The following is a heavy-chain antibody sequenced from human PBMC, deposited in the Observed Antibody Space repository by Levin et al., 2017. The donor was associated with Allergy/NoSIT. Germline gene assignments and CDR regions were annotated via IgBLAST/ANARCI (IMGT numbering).Heavy chain of an antibody. CDR2: ISYDGVNK. CDR1: GFTFSSYA. V-gene: IGHV3-30-3*01. D-gene: IGHD6-13*01. CDR3: ARVESSSWQPDY. J-gene: IGHJ4*02. Sequence: PGGSLRLSCAASGFTFSSYAMHWVRQAPGKGLEWVALISYDGVNKYYADSVKGRFTFSRDNSKNTMYLQMNSLTVEDTAVYYCARVESSSWQPDYWGRGALVTVSS.